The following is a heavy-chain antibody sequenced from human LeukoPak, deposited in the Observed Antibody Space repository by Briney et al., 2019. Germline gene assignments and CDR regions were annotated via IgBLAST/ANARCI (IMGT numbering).Heavy chain of an antibody. CDR2: IIPIFGIA. D-gene: IGHD3-22*01. J-gene: IGHJ4*02. Sequence: SVKVSCKASGGTFSSYAISWVRQAPGQGLEWMGRIIPIFGIANYAQQFQGRVTITADKSTSTAYMELSSLRSEDTAVYYCARGRYYYDSSGYYYVDDDYWGQGTLVTVSS. CDR1: GGTFSSYA. CDR3: ARGRYYYDSSGYYYVDDDY. V-gene: IGHV1-69*04.